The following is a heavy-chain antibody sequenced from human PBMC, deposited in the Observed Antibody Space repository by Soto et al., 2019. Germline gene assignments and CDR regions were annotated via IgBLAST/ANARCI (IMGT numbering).Heavy chain of an antibody. J-gene: IGHJ4*02. CDR2: ISAHNGTT. Sequence: QVHLVQSGAEVKKPGASVKVSCQGSGYAFTTYGITWVRQAPGQGLEWMGWISAHNGTTNYAQKLQGRVTVPRDTSTRTAYMELRRLRYDDTAVYYCARGRYGDYWGQGALVTVSS. D-gene: IGHD1-1*01. V-gene: IGHV1-18*01. CDR3: ARGRYGDY. CDR1: GYAFTTYG.